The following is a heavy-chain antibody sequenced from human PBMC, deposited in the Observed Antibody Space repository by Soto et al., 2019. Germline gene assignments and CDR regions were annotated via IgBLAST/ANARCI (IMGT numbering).Heavy chain of an antibody. D-gene: IGHD2-2*01. J-gene: IGHJ4*02. CDR3: AHGYSTRYYVGFDH. V-gene: IGHV2-5*01. CDR2: IYWNDDK. Sequence: GSGPTLVNPPQTLTLTCTFSGFSLSTSGVGVGWIRQPPGNALVWLATIYWNDDKRYSPSLKTRLTITKDTSKKHVVLTMTNMDPVDTATYYCAHGYSTRYYVGFDHWGQGTQVTVSS. CDR1: GFSLSTSGVG.